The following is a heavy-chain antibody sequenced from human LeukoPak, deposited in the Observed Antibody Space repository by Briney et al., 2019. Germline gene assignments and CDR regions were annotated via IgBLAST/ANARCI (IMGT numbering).Heavy chain of an antibody. V-gene: IGHV3-23*01. CDR3: AKTGLGIVATIPPPNYYYYMDV. CDR1: GFTFSTYA. D-gene: IGHD5-12*01. CDR2: ISGTGGST. Sequence: PGGSLRLSCAASGFTFSTYAMTWVRQAPGKGLEWVSLISGTGGSTYYADSVKGRFTISRDNSKNTLYLQMNSLRAEDTAVYYCAKTGLGIVATIPPPNYYYYMDVWGKGTTVTISS. J-gene: IGHJ6*03.